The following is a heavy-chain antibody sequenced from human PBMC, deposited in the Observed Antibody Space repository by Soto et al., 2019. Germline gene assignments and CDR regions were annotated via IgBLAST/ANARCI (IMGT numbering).Heavy chain of an antibody. CDR1: GSTFSSYA. J-gene: IGHJ4*02. V-gene: IGHV3-30-3*01. CDR2: ISYDGSNK. Sequence: PGGSLRLSCSASGSTFSSYAMHWVRQAPGKGLEWVAVISYDGSNKYYADSVKGRFTISRDNSKNTLYLQMNSLRAEDTAFYYCARDIFRNHRGPGDYWGQGTLVTVSS. CDR3: ARDIFRNHRGPGDY. D-gene: IGHD3-9*01.